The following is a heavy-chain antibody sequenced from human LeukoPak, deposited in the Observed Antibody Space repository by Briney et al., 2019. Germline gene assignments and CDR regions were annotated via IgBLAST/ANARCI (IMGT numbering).Heavy chain of an antibody. Sequence: GGSLRLSCAAPGFTFSSYGMHWVRQAPGKGLEWVAVISYDGSNKYYADSVKGRFTISRDNSKNTLYLQMNSLRAEDTAVYYCAKSGDAGLYTGDAFDIWGQGTMVTVSS. CDR3: AKSGDAGLYTGDAFDI. CDR1: GFTFSSYG. J-gene: IGHJ3*02. CDR2: ISYDGSNK. V-gene: IGHV3-30*18. D-gene: IGHD7-27*01.